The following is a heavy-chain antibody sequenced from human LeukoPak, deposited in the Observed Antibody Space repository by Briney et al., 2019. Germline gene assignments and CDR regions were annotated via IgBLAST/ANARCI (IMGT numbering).Heavy chain of an antibody. CDR2: IYYSGST. J-gene: IGHJ5*02. Sequence: PSETLSLTCTVSGGSISSYYWSWIRQPPGKGLEWLGYIYYSGSTNYNPSLKSRVTISVDTSKNQFSLKLSSVTAADTAVYYCARAYQLLSFRFDPWGQGTLVTVSS. D-gene: IGHD2-2*01. CDR1: GGSISSYY. CDR3: ARAYQLLSFRFDP. V-gene: IGHV4-59*01.